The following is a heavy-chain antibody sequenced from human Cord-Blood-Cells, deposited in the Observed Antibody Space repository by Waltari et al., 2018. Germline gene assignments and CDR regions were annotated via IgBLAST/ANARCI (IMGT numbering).Heavy chain of an antibody. CDR1: GFTFSVSA. CDR3: RTKVAGIDY. J-gene: IGHJ4*02. D-gene: IGHD6-19*01. Sequence: EVQLVESGGGLVQPGGYLNLSCVASGFTFSVSAMLWVRQASGQGLEWVGRIRSKANSYATAYAASVKGRFTISRDDSKNTAYLQMNSLKTEDTAVYYCRTKVAGIDYWGQGTLVTVSS. CDR2: IRSKANSYAT. V-gene: IGHV3-73*02.